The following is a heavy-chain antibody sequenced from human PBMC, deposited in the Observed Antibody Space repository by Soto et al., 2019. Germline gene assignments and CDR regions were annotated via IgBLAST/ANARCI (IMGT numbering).Heavy chain of an antibody. CDR3: ARGRLTVTTRLGYAY. V-gene: IGHV4-34*01. Sequence: SETLSLTCAVYGGSFSGYYWSWIRQPPGKGLEWIGEINHSGSTNYNPSLKSRVTISVDTSKNQFSLKLGSVTAADTAVYYCARGRLTVTTRLGYAYWGQGTLVTVSS. CDR1: GGSFSGYY. CDR2: INHSGST. J-gene: IGHJ4*02. D-gene: IGHD4-17*01.